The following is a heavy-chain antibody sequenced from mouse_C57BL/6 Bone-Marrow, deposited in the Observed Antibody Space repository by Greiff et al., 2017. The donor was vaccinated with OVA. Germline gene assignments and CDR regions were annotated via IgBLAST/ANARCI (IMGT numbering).Heavy chain of an antibody. CDR2: IYPGAGDT. D-gene: IGHD2-10*02. J-gene: IGHJ2*01. Sequence: QVQLQQSGAELVKPGASVEISCKASGYAFSSYWLNLVTQRPGQGLEWIGPIYPGAGDTNYNGKFKGKATLTADKAASTAYMQLSSLTSEDSAVYFCARGYVWGQGTTLTVSS. CDR1: GYAFSSYW. V-gene: IGHV1-80*01. CDR3: ARGYV.